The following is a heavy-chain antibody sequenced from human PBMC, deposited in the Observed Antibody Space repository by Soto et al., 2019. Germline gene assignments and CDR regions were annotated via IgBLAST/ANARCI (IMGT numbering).Heavy chain of an antibody. V-gene: IGHV1-3*01. CDR2: INAGNGNT. D-gene: IGHD3-22*01. CDR3: ARYSHYYDSSGYPAPNFDY. Sequence: ASVKVSCKASGYTFTSYAMHWVRQAPGQRLEWMGWINAGNGNTKYSQKFQGRVTITRDTSASTAYMELSSLRSEDTAVYYCARYSHYYDSSGYPAPNFDYWGQGTLVTVSS. J-gene: IGHJ4*02. CDR1: GYTFTSYA.